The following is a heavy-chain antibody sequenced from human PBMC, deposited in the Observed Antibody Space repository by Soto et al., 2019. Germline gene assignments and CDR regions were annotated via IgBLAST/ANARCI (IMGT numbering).Heavy chain of an antibody. CDR2: ISGYSGNT. CDR1: GYTFTSYG. J-gene: IGHJ1*01. Sequence: ASVKVSCKASGYTFTSYGISWVRQAPGQGPEWMGWISGYSGNTNYAQKFQGRVTMTTDKSTTTAYMELRSLRSDDTGVYYCARGGSSWSAEYYXHWGQGTLVXVSS. D-gene: IGHD6-13*01. V-gene: IGHV1-18*01. CDR3: ARGGSSWSAEYYXH.